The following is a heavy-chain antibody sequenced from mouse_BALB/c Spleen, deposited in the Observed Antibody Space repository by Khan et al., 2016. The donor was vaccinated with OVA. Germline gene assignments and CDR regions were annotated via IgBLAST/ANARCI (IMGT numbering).Heavy chain of an antibody. CDR2: IYPGTGST. V-gene: IGHV1S132*01. Sequence: QVQLQQSGAELVRPGASVKLSCKTSGYIFTSYWIHWVKQRPGQGLAWIARIYPGTGSTYYNEKFKGKATLTADNSSSTAYMQLSSLKSEDSAVYFCARSDCGSTYAMDYWGQGTSVTVSS. J-gene: IGHJ4*01. CDR3: ARSDCGSTYAMDY. D-gene: IGHD1-1*01. CDR1: GYIFTSYW.